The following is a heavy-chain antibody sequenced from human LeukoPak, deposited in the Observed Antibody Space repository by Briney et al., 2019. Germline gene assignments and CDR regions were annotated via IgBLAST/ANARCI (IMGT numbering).Heavy chain of an antibody. J-gene: IGHJ4*02. CDR2: IRSKANSYAT. D-gene: IGHD3-16*01. CDR1: GCTFSGSA. V-gene: IGHV3-73*01. Sequence: GGSLRLSCAASGCTFSGSAMHWVRQASGKGLEWVGRIRSKANSYATAYAASVKGRFTISRDDSKNTAYLQMNSLKAEDTAVYYCTRSRGGEGFDYWGQGTLVTVSS. CDR3: TRSRGGEGFDY.